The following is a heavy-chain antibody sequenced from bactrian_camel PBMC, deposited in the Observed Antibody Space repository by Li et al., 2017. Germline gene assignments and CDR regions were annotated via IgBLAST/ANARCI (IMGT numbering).Heavy chain of an antibody. CDR1: VYTYGTYC. Sequence: HVQLVESGGGSVQAGGSLRLSCASSVYTYGTYCMGWFRQAPGKEREGVAAIDSHNGTAYADSATGRFTISRDNTKNTLYLQMNSLKPEDTAMYYCAANPFWTYGAICSYTRPADFGYWGQGTQVTVS. J-gene: IGHJ6*01. V-gene: IGHV3S55*01. CDR3: AANPFWTYGAICSYTRPADFGY. D-gene: IGHD2*01. CDR2: IDSHNGT.